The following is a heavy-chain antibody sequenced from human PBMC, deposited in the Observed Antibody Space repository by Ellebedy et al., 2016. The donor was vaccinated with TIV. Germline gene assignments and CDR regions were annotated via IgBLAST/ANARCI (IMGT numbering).Heavy chain of an antibody. CDR3: ARVGGRIGIAARPGRGPFDY. CDR2: IYYSGST. V-gene: IGHV4-39*07. CDR1: GGSISSSSYY. D-gene: IGHD6-6*01. J-gene: IGHJ4*02. Sequence: MPGGSLRLSCTVSGGSISSSSYYWGWIRQPPGKGLEWIGSIYYSGSTYYNPSLKSRVTISVDTSKNQFSLKLSSVTAADTAVYYCARVGGRIGIAARPGRGPFDYWGQGTLVTVSS.